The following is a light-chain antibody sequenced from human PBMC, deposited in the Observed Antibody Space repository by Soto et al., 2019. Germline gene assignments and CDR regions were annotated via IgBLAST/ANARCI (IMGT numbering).Light chain of an antibody. CDR2: DAS. Sequence: EIVLTQSPATLSLSPGERATLSCRASQSVSYYLAWYQQKPGQAPRLLIYDASSRATGIPARFSGSGSGTDFTLTISSLEAEDLAAYYCQQRSNWPLTFGGGTKVEI. J-gene: IGKJ4*01. CDR3: QQRSNWPLT. CDR1: QSVSYY. V-gene: IGKV3-11*01.